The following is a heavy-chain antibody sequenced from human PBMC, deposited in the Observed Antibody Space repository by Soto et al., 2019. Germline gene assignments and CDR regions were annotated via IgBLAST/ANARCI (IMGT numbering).Heavy chain of an antibody. D-gene: IGHD3-10*01. CDR3: ARVKSGSGSYQIYYYYYMDV. J-gene: IGHJ6*03. V-gene: IGHV1-8*01. Sequence: GASVKVSCKASGYTFTSYDINWVRQATGQGLEWMGWMNPNSGNTGYAQKFQGRVTMTRNTSISTAYMELSSLRSEDTAVYYCARVKSGSGSYQIYYYYYMDVWGKGTTVTVSS. CDR1: GYTFTSYD. CDR2: MNPNSGNT.